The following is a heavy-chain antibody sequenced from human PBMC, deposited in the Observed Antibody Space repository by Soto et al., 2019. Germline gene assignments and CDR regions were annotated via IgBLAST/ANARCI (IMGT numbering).Heavy chain of an antibody. J-gene: IGHJ6*02. CDR3: ARGRRVRGVIRGNYYYYGMDV. CDR1: GGSFSGYY. V-gene: IGHV4-34*01. CDR2: INHSGST. D-gene: IGHD3-10*01. Sequence: SETLSLTCAVYGGSFSGYYWSWIRQPPGKGLEWIGEINHSGSTNYNPSLKSRVTISVDTSKNQFSLKLSSVTAEDTAVYYCARGRRVRGVIRGNYYYYGMDVWGQGTTVTVSS.